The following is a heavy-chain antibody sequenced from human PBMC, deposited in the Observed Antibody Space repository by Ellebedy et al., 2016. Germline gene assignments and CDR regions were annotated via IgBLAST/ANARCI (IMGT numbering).Heavy chain of an antibody. Sequence: GESLKISXAASGFTFSSYAMSWVRQAPGKGLEWVSAISGSGGSTYYADSVKGRFTISRDNSKNMLYLQMNSLRADDTAVYYCAKYYGSGSFTGPLDAWGQGTLVTVSS. CDR1: GFTFSSYA. J-gene: IGHJ5*02. D-gene: IGHD3-10*01. CDR2: ISGSGGST. CDR3: AKYYGSGSFTGPLDA. V-gene: IGHV3-23*01.